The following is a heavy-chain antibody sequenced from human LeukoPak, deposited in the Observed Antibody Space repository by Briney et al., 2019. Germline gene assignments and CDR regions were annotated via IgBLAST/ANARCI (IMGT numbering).Heavy chain of an antibody. D-gene: IGHD6-13*01. CDR2: IKRDGSEE. V-gene: IGHV3-7*04. CDR1: KFTFSSYW. J-gene: IGHJ3*02. CDR3: ARDPYSNFFGAFDI. Sequence: PGGSLRLSCVASKFTFSSYWMSWVRQAPGKGLEWVANIKRDGSEEYYVDSVKGRSTISRDNAKNPLYLQMNSLRAEDTAVYYCARDPYSNFFGAFDIWGQGTMVTVSS.